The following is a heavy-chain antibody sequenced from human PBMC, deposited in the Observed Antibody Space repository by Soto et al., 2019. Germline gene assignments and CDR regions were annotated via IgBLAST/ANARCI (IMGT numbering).Heavy chain of an antibody. CDR3: AKDVGFQQHLFVFDN. V-gene: IGHV1-69*01. J-gene: IGHJ4*02. CDR2: IIPMFRST. D-gene: IGHD3-3*02. CDR1: GGTFNNHA. Sequence: QVQLVQSGAEVKKPGSSVKVSCKASGGTFNNHAFSWVRQTPGQGLEWMGGIIPMFRSTTYAQKFQDRVTFTADDSTSTAYMDLSSLRSEDTAVYYCAKDVGFQQHLFVFDNWGQGTPVTVSS.